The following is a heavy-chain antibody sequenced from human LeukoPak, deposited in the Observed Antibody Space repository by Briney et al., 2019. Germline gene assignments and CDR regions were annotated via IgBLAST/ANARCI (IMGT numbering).Heavy chain of an antibody. CDR3: ARHVLSNMYFDY. V-gene: IGHV4-59*08. CDR2: IYYSGST. Sequence: SETLSLTCTVSGGSISSYYWSWIRQPPGKGLEWIGYIYYSGSTNYNPSLKSRVTISVDTSKNQFSLKLSSVTAADTAVYYCARHVLSNMYFDYWGQGTLVTVSS. J-gene: IGHJ4*02. CDR1: GGSISSYY.